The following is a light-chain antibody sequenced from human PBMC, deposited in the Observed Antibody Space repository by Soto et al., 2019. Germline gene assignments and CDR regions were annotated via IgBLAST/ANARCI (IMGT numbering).Light chain of an antibody. Sequence: EIVMTQSPATLSVSPGERATLSCRASQSVSSNLAWYQQKPGQAPRLLMYGASTRATGIPDRFSGSGSGTESTLTVSRLQSEDFSVYYCQQHNHWSPWTCGQGTEVEIK. J-gene: IGKJ1*01. CDR3: QQHNHWSPWT. CDR1: QSVSSN. CDR2: GAS. V-gene: IGKV3-15*01.